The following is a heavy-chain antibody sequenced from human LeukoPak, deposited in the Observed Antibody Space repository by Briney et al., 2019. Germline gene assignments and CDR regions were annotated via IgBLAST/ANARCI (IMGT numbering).Heavy chain of an antibody. D-gene: IGHD5-12*01. CDR1: GFTFSSYA. CDR3: AXEXVDXVATTLYYFDY. J-gene: IGHJ4*02. V-gene: IGHV3-23*01. Sequence: GSLRLSCAASGFTFSSYAMSWVRQAPGKGLEWVSAISGSGGSTYYADSVKGRFTISRDNSKNTLYLQMNSLRAEDTAVYYCAXEXVDXVATTLYYFDYWGQGTLVTVSS. CDR2: ISGSGGST.